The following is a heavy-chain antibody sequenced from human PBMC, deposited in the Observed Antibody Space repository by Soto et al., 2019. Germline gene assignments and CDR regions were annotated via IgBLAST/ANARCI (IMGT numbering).Heavy chain of an antibody. CDR1: GFTFDDYA. V-gene: IGHV3-9*01. D-gene: IGHD4-4*01. Sequence: GGSLRLSCAASGFTFDDYAMHWVRQAPGKGLEWVSGISWNSDDIVYADSVKGRFTISRDNAKNSLYLQMNSLRAEDTALYYCAKDLYSNYGDAFDIWGQGTMVTVSS. J-gene: IGHJ3*02. CDR2: ISWNSDDI. CDR3: AKDLYSNYGDAFDI.